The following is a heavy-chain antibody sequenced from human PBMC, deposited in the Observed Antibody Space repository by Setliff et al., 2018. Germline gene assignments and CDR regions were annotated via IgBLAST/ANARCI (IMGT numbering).Heavy chain of an antibody. CDR3: ARASYYYDSSGYYGAGAFEI. Sequence: SETLSLTCTVSGGSISSYYWSWIRQPPGKGLEWIGYIYYSGSTNYNPSLKSRVTISVDTSKNQFSLKLSSVTAADTAVYYCARASYYYDSSGYYGAGAFEIWGQGTMVTVSS. V-gene: IGHV4-59*01. CDR2: IYYSGST. D-gene: IGHD3-22*01. J-gene: IGHJ3*02. CDR1: GGSISSYY.